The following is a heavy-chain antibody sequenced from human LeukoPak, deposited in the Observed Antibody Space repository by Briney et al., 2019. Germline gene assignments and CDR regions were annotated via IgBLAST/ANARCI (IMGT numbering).Heavy chain of an antibody. D-gene: IGHD3-10*01. J-gene: IGHJ5*02. CDR1: GGSISSYY. Sequence: SETLSLTCTVSGGSISSYYWSWIRQPAGQGLEWIGRSYTSGSANYNPSLKSRGSVSVDTPKNQFSLQLSSLTAADPAVYYCARDRITMVRRVIPFDPWGQGTLVTVSS. CDR3: ARDRITMVRRVIPFDP. CDR2: SYTSGSA. V-gene: IGHV4-4*07.